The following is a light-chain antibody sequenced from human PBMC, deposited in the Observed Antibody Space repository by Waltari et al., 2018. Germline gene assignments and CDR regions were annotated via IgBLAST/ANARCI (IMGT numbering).Light chain of an antibody. CDR1: QSLLHSSGYNY. Sequence: DVVLTQSPLSLPVTPGEPASISCRSSQSLLHSSGYNYLDWYLQKQGQSPQLLIYLGSSRAAGVPDRFTGSGSGTYFTLRITRVEAEDVGLYYCMQALHSITFGQGTRLEIK. V-gene: IGKV2-28*01. J-gene: IGKJ5*01. CDR3: MQALHSIT. CDR2: LGS.